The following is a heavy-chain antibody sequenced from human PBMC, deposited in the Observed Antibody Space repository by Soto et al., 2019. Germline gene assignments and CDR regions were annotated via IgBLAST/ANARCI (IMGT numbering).Heavy chain of an antibody. V-gene: IGHV1-69*02. CDR3: ARFIGVFWFDYPHAAAFDI. CDR1: GGTFSSYT. Sequence: ASVKVSCKASGGTFSSYTISWVRQAPGQGLEWMGRIIPILGIANYAQKFQGRVTITADKSTSTAYMGLSSLRSEDTAVYYCARFIGVFWFDYPHAAAFDILCQ. CDR2: IIPILGIA. J-gene: IGHJ3*02. D-gene: IGHD3-9*01.